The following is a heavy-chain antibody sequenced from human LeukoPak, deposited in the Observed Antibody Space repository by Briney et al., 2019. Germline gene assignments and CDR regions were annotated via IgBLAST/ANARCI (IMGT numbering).Heavy chain of an antibody. CDR3: ARDRDCSSTSCLLEVIYYYYGMDV. J-gene: IGHJ6*02. V-gene: IGHV1-18*01. CDR2: ISAYNGNT. Sequence: ASVKVSCKASGYTFTSYGISWVRQAPGQGLEWMGWISAYNGNTNYAQKLQGRVTMTTDTSTSTAYMELRSLRSDDTAVYYCARDRDCSSTSCLLEVIYYYYGMDVWGQGTTVTVSS. CDR1: GYTFTSYG. D-gene: IGHD2-2*01.